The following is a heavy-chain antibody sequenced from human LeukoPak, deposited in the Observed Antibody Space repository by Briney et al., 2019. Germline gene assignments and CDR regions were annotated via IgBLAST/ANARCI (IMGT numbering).Heavy chain of an antibody. CDR3: ARARDYYDSSGYLDY. V-gene: IGHV3-48*02. D-gene: IGHD3-22*01. Sequence: GGSLRLSCAASGFTFSSYAMSWVRQAPGKGLEWVSYISSSSSTIYYADSVKGRFTISRDNAKNSLYLQMNSLRDEDTAVYYCARARDYYDSSGYLDYWGQGTLVTVSS. CDR2: ISSSSSTI. J-gene: IGHJ4*02. CDR1: GFTFSSYA.